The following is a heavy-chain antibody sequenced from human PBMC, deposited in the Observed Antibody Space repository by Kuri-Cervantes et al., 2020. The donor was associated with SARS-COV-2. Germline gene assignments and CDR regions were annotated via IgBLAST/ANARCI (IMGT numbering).Heavy chain of an antibody. V-gene: IGHV4-38-2*02. CDR2: VNHRGDT. Sequence: SETLSLTCAVSGYSISSGYYWGWIRQPPGEGLEWIGEVNHRGDTNYNPSLKSRVTISVDTSKNQFSLKLSSVTAADTAVYYCARDRSGIAAAGILFNYWGQGTLVTVSS. J-gene: IGHJ4*02. D-gene: IGHD6-13*01. CDR1: GYSISSGYY. CDR3: ARDRSGIAAAGILFNY.